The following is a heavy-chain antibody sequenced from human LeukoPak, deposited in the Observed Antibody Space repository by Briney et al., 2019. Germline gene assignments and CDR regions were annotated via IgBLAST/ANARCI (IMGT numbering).Heavy chain of an antibody. CDR2: IYYSGST. V-gene: IGHV4-59*01. CDR1: GGSISSYY. CDR3: ARVSVGYYHYMDA. Sequence: SETLSLTCTVSGGSISSYYWSWIRQPPGKGLEWIGYIYYSGSTNYNPSLKSRVTISVDTSKNQFSLKLSSVTAADTAVYYCARVSVGYYHYMDAWGQGTTVTISS. D-gene: IGHD3-16*01. J-gene: IGHJ6*03.